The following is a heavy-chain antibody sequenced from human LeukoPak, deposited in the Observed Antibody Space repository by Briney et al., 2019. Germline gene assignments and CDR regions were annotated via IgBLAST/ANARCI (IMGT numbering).Heavy chain of an antibody. V-gene: IGHV1-18*01. CDR1: GYTFTSYG. CDR3: ARGVSMSPGLLWFGEYWGFDY. CDR2: ISAYNGNT. Sequence: ASVKVSCKASGYTFTSYGISGVRQAPGQGLEWMGWISAYNGNTNYAQKLQGRVTMTTDTSTSTAYMELRSLRSDDTAVYYCARGVSMSPGLLWFGEYWGFDYWGQGTLVTVSS. J-gene: IGHJ4*02. D-gene: IGHD3-10*01.